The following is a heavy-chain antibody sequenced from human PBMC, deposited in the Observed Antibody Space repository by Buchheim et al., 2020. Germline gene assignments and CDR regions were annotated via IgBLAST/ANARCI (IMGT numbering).Heavy chain of an antibody. CDR2: ISYDGSNK. CDR1: GFTFSSYG. J-gene: IGHJ4*02. V-gene: IGHV3-30*18. Sequence: QVQLVESGGGVVQPGRSLRLSCAASGFTFSSYGMHWVRQAPGKGLEWVAVISYDGSNKYYADSVKGRFTISRDNSKHTLYLQMNSLRAEDTAVYYCAKGEEYYDSSGYDYWGQGTL. CDR3: AKGEEYYDSSGYDY. D-gene: IGHD3-22*01.